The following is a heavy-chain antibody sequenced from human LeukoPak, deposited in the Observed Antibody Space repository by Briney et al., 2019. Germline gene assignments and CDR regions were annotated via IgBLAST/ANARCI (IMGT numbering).Heavy chain of an antibody. Sequence: GGSLRLSCAASGFTFSSSAMSWVRQAPGRGLEWASSTAGSGISKDYADSVKGRFTISKDKSKNTLYLQMDNLRAEDTGVYFCARLPTFYYDSSGYHYDYWGQGTLVTVSS. J-gene: IGHJ4*02. V-gene: IGHV3-23*01. D-gene: IGHD3-22*01. CDR3: ARLPTFYYDSSGYHYDY. CDR2: TAGSGISK. CDR1: GFTFSSSA.